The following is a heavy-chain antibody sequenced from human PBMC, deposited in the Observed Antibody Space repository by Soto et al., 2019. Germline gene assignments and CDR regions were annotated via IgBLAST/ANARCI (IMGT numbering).Heavy chain of an antibody. Sequence: QVQLVQSGAEVKKPGASVKVSCKGSGYTFTGYYMHWVRQAPGQGLEWLGWINPNSGGTSYAEKFQGLGTTTRDTSNTTAHMQLGMLRSDDTAMYYCARGVKYYYDSRGYYATGFVDYWGQGTLVTVSS. D-gene: IGHD3-22*01. J-gene: IGHJ4*02. CDR3: ARGVKYYYDSRGYYATGFVDY. CDR2: INPNSGGT. V-gene: IGHV1-2*04. CDR1: GYTFTGYY.